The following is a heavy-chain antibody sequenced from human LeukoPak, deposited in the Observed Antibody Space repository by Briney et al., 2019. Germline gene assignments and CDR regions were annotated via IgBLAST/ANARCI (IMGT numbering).Heavy chain of an antibody. CDR3: ARGPPRYDFSTGFDY. Sequence: GASVKVSCKASGYSFTNYDINWVRQATGQGLEWMGWMNPNSGNTNYAQKFQGRVTMTRNTSTSTAYMELSRLRSDDTAVYYCARGPPRYDFSTGFDYWGQGTLVTVSS. CDR1: GYSFTNYD. J-gene: IGHJ4*02. D-gene: IGHD3-3*01. CDR2: MNPNSGNT. V-gene: IGHV1-8*01.